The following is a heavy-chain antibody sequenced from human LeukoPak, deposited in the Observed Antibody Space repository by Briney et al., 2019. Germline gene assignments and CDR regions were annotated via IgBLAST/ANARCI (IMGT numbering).Heavy chain of an antibody. J-gene: IGHJ4*02. CDR3: ARAEFGVVIMDY. CDR1: GYTFTSYD. CDR2: MNPNSGNT. V-gene: IGHV1-8*01. Sequence: ASVKVSCKASGYTFTSYDINWVRQATGQGLEWMGWMNPNSGNTGYAQKFQGRVTMTRNTSISTAYVELSSLRSEDTAVYYCARAEFGVVIMDYWGQGTLVTVSS. D-gene: IGHD3-3*01.